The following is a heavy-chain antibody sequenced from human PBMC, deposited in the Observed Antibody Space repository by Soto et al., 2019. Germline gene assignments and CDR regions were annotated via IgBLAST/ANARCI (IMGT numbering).Heavy chain of an antibody. CDR1: GFAFNNYG. CDR2: ISKSDYT. Sequence: GSLRLSCTVSGFAFNNYGINWVRQAPGKGLEWVSSISKSDYTYYSDSVKGRFTISRDNAKNSVSLQMNTLRVEDTAVYYCAREDSIIIPAVPDFWGQGTLVTVSS. J-gene: IGHJ4*02. D-gene: IGHD2-2*01. V-gene: IGHV3-21*01. CDR3: AREDSIIIPAVPDF.